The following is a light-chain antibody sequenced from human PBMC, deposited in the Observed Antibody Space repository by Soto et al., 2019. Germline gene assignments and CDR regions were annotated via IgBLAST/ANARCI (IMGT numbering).Light chain of an antibody. V-gene: IGLV2-14*03. Sequence: QSVLTQPASMSGSPGQSITISCTGTRSDISTYNYLSWYQQHPGKAPRLVISDVSNRPSGVSNRFSGSKSGNTASLTITGLQSEDEADYYCMSYTTTSSFVFGSGTKVNVL. J-gene: IGLJ1*01. CDR2: DVS. CDR1: RSDISTYNY. CDR3: MSYTTTSSFV.